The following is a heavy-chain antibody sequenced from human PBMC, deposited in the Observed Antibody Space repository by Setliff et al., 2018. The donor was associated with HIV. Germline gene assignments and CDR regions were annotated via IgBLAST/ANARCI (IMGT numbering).Heavy chain of an antibody. Sequence: SETLSLTCTVSGASIGRRSDCWVWIRQPPGKGLEWIGYIYYSGSTYYNPSLKSRVTISVDTSKNQFSQNLSSVTAADTAVYYCAAGLHYYDSTGYPLTFDYWGQGALVTVSS. J-gene: IGHJ4*02. CDR3: AAGLHYYDSTGYPLTFDY. CDR1: GASIGRRSDC. V-gene: IGHV4-39*01. D-gene: IGHD3-22*01. CDR2: IYYSGST.